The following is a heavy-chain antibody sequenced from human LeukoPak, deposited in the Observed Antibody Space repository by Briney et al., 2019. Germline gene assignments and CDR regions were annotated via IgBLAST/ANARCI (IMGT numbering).Heavy chain of an antibody. D-gene: IGHD3-3*01. CDR1: GGSISNYY. Sequence: SETLSLTCTVSGGSISNYYWSWIRQPPGKGLGWVGYIHYSGSTNNNPSLKSRVTISVDTSKNQFSLKLTSVTAADTAVYYCARNYDFWSGYLYSWGQGTLVTVSS. J-gene: IGHJ4*02. V-gene: IGHV4-59*01. CDR3: ARNYDFWSGYLYS. CDR2: IHYSGST.